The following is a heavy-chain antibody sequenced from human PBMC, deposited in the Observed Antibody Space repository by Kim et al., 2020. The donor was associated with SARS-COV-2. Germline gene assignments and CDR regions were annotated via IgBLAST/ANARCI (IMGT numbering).Heavy chain of an antibody. CDR2: IIPIFGTA. CDR1: GGTFSSYA. Sequence: SVKVSCKASGGTFSSYAISWVRQAPGQGLEWMGGIIPIFGTANYAQKFQGRVTITADESTSTAYMELSSLRSEDTAVYYCARVVEGYSSSSGRDYYYGMDVWGQGTTVTVSS. V-gene: IGHV1-69*13. CDR3: ARVVEGYSSSSGRDYYYGMDV. D-gene: IGHD6-6*01. J-gene: IGHJ6*02.